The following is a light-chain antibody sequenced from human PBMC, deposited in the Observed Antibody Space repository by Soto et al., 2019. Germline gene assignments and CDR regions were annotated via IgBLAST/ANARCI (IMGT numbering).Light chain of an antibody. V-gene: IGKV1-39*01. Sequence: DIQMTQSPSTLSGSVGDRVTITCRASQTISSWLAWYQQKPGKAPKLLIYAASSLQSGVPSGFSGSGSGTDFTLTISSLQPEDFATYYCQQSYSTPPITFGQGTRLEIK. CDR3: QQSYSTPPIT. J-gene: IGKJ5*01. CDR2: AAS. CDR1: QTISSW.